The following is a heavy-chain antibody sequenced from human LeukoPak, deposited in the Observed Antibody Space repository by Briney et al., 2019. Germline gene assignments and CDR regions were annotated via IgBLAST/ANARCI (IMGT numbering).Heavy chain of an antibody. J-gene: IGHJ4*02. Sequence: SETLSLTCTVSGNSFGDYYWSWIRQPAGKGLEWIGRIYTSGSTTYNPSLKSRVTMSVDTSKSQFSLNLMSVTAADTAVYYCTRVDSSNWYEYRGYFDYWGQGTLVTVSS. D-gene: IGHD6-13*01. CDR2: IYTSGST. CDR3: TRVDSSNWYEYRGYFDY. CDR1: GNSFGDYY. V-gene: IGHV4-4*07.